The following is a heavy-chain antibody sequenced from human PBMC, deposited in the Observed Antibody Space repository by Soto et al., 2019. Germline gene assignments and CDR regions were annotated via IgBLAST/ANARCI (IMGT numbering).Heavy chain of an antibody. CDR2: ISSSSSYI. J-gene: IGHJ4*02. V-gene: IGHV3-21*01. Sequence: GGSLRLSCAASGFTFSSYSMNWVRQAPGKGLEWVSSISSSSSYIYYADSVKGPFTISRDNAKNSLYLQMNSLRAEDTAVYYFARDRCSSTSCYEFDYWGQGTLVTVSS. CDR1: GFTFSSYS. CDR3: ARDRCSSTSCYEFDY. D-gene: IGHD2-2*01.